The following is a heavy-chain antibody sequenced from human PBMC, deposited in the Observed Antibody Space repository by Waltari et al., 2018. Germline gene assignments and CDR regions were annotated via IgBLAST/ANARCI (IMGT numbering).Heavy chain of an antibody. CDR1: GFTFSSSW. J-gene: IGHJ4*02. V-gene: IGHV3-7*01. Sequence: EVQLVESGGGLVQPGGSLRLSCAASGFTFSSSWMSWFRQAPGQGLEWVANIRLDGGEKDYVDSVEGRFTISRDNAKNSLYLQINSLRADDTAVFYCAKVGGSGNFDSWGQGTLVTVSS. CDR3: AKVGGSGNFDS. CDR2: IRLDGGEK. D-gene: IGHD6-19*01.